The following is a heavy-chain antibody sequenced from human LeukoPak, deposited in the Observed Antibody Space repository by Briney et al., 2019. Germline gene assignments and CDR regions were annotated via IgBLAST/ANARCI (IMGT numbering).Heavy chain of an antibody. CDR2: IYYSGST. CDR1: GGSISSYY. V-gene: IGHV4-59*01. D-gene: IGHD2-2*01. CDR3: ARVWCSSTSCPDY. Sequence: SETLSLTCTVSGGSISSYYWSWIRQPPGKGLEWIGYIYYSGSTNYNPSLKSRATISVDTSKNQFSLKLSSVTAADTAVYYCARVWCSSTSCPDYWGQGTLVTVSS. J-gene: IGHJ4*02.